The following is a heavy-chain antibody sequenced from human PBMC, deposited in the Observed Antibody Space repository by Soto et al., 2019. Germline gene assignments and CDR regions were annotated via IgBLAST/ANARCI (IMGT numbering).Heavy chain of an antibody. V-gene: IGHV3-23*01. Sequence: EVRLLESGGGLVQPGGSLRLSCAASGFTFSNYAMTWVRQAPGKGLEWVSGVSVSGGSTYYADSVKGRFTISRDNSKNMLYLQMNSLRAEDKAVYYCARDPGYCTNGVCYRDYFDYWGQGTLVTVSS. D-gene: IGHD2-8*01. CDR3: ARDPGYCTNGVCYRDYFDY. CDR1: GFTFSNYA. J-gene: IGHJ4*02. CDR2: VSVSGGST.